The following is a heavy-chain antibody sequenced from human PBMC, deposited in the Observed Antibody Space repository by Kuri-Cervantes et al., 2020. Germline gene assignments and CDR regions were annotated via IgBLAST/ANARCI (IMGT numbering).Heavy chain of an antibody. Sequence: SLKISCAASGFTFDDYARHWVRQAPGKGLEWVSGSSWNSGSIVYADSVKGRFTISRDNAKNSLYLQMNSLRTEDTALYYCAKGVVVTRYGMDVWGQGTTVTVSS. CDR1: GFTFDDYA. J-gene: IGHJ6*02. CDR3: AKGVVVTRYGMDV. D-gene: IGHD3-22*01. V-gene: IGHV3-9*01. CDR2: SSWNSGSI.